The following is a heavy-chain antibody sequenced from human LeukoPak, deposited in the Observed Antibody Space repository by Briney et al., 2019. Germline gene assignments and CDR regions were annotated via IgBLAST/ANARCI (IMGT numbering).Heavy chain of an antibody. CDR1: GFTFSNYA. Sequence: PGGSLRLSCAASGFTFSNYAMSWVRQAPGKGLEWVSTICGSGETTYYADSVKGRFTISRDNAKNSLYLQMNSLRAEDTAVYYCARARFYYYDSSGNFDYWGQGTLVTVSS. J-gene: IGHJ4*02. D-gene: IGHD3-22*01. V-gene: IGHV3-23*01. CDR3: ARARFYYYDSSGNFDY. CDR2: ICGSGETT.